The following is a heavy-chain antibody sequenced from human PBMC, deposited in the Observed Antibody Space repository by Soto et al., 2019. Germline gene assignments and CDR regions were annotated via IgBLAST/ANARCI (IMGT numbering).Heavy chain of an antibody. V-gene: IGHV2-5*01. J-gene: IGHJ4*02. CDR2: IYYNGDS. Sequence: SGPTLVNPTQTLTLTCTFSGFSLNRGGEGVGWVRQSPGKALEWLALIYYNGDSRYRPSLKSRLTITKDTSNNQVVLIMTNMDPMDSATYYCAHRHRSHFDFWGPGTVVTVSS. CDR1: GFSLNRGGEG. CDR3: AHRHRSHFDF.